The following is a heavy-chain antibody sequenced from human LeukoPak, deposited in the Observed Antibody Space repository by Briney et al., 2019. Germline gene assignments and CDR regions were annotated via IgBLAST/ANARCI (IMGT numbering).Heavy chain of an antibody. J-gene: IGHJ3*01. D-gene: IGHD3-22*01. CDR2: INGDGTT. Sequence: SETLSLTCTGSGGSINYHYWSWIRQPPGKGLEWIGFINGDGTTNYNPSLQSRITISVDTSKNHFSLKLTSMTAADMAVYYCARLLYNDSSGYPVTLDVWGQGTMVTASA. CDR3: ARLLYNDSSGYPVTLDV. CDR1: GGSINYHY. V-gene: IGHV4-59*11.